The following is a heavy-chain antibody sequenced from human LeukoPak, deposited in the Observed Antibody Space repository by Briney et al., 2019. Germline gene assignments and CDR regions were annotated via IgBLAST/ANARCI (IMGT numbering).Heavy chain of an antibody. CDR2: TNGSGSST. D-gene: IGHD4-17*01. J-gene: IGHJ6*04. Sequence: PGGSLRLSCAASGFTFSRYWMYWVRQAPGKGLVWVSRTNGSGSSTTYADSVKGRFSISRDNAKNTLYLQMNSLRAEDTAVYFCAREQYGDYVSDYYYYGMDVWGKGTTVTVSS. CDR1: GFTFSRYW. CDR3: AREQYGDYVSDYYYYGMDV. V-gene: IGHV3-74*01.